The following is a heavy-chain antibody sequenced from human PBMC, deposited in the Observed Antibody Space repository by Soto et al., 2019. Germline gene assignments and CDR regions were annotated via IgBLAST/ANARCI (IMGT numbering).Heavy chain of an antibody. CDR2: INRNGGKT. J-gene: IGHJ5*02. D-gene: IGHD3-10*01. CDR1: GFTFDDYC. CDR3: AREYGSGSSPPWFDP. V-gene: IGHV3-20*01. Sequence: GGSLRLSCAASGFTFDDYCMSWVRQVPGKGLEWVSGINRNGGKTGYADSVKGRFTISRDNAKNSLYLQMNSLRVEDTALYHCAREYGSGSSPPWFDPWGQGTLVTVSS.